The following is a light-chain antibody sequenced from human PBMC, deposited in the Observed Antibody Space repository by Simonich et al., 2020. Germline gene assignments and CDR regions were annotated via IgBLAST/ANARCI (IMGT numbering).Light chain of an antibody. CDR3: CSYAGGSTVV. Sequence: QSALTQPASVSGSPGQSITISCTGTSSDVGSYNLVSWYQQPPGKAPKLMIYEGSKRPSGVSNRFSGSKSGNTASLTISGLQAEDEADYYCCSYAGGSTVVFGGGTKLTVL. CDR1: SSDVGSYNL. V-gene: IGLV2-23*01. CDR2: EGS. J-gene: IGLJ2*01.